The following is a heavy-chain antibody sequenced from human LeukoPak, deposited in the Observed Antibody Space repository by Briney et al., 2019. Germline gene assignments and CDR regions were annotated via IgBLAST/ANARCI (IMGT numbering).Heavy chain of an antibody. CDR2: ISSSGSTI. Sequence: PGGSLRLSCAASGFTFSSYEMNWVRQAPGKGLEGVSYISSSGSTIYYADSVKGRFTISRDNAKNSLYLQMNSLRAEDTAVYYCARDLGGSYWEGGYWGQGTLVTVSS. CDR3: ARDLGGSYWEGGY. V-gene: IGHV3-48*03. D-gene: IGHD1-26*01. CDR1: GFTFSSYE. J-gene: IGHJ4*02.